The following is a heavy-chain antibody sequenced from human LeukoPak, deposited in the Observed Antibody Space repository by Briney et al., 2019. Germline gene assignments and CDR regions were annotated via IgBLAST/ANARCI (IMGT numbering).Heavy chain of an antibody. Sequence: SETLSLTCTVSGGSIRSYYWSWIRQPPGKGLEWIGYIYYSGSTNYNPSLKSRVTISVDTSKNQFSLKLSSVTAADTAVYYCARGAPYQLLSFDYWGQGTLVTVSS. CDR1: GGSIRSYY. CDR2: IYYSGST. CDR3: ARGAPYQLLSFDY. D-gene: IGHD2-2*01. V-gene: IGHV4-59*01. J-gene: IGHJ4*02.